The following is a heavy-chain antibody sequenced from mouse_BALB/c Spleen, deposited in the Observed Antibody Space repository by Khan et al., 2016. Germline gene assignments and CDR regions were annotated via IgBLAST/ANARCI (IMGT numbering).Heavy chain of an antibody. Sequence: EVQLQESGAELVKPGASVRLSCTTSGFNIKDTYIHWVKQRPEQGLEWIGRIDPANGNTEYAPKFQGKAPITADTSSNTAYLQLSSLTSEDTAVYYCPKIYDCNAEGNFYARDYGGQGTSVTVSS. V-gene: IGHV14-3*02. D-gene: IGHD2-1*01. CDR1: GFNIKDTY. CDR3: PKIYDCNAEGNFYARDY. CDR2: IDPANGNT. J-gene: IGHJ4*01.